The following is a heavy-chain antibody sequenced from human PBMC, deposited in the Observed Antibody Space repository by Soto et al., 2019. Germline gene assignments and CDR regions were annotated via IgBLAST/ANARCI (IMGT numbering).Heavy chain of an antibody. CDR3: ARGLRWLVGPNGD. D-gene: IGHD6-19*01. J-gene: IGHJ4*02. CDR1: VFTFSIYL. CDR2: IKQDGSEK. Sequence: SLSLSCAAGVFTFSIYLLSWVRQVPGKGLEWVANIKQDGSEKYYVDSVKGRFTISRDNAKNSLYLQMNSLRAEDTAVYYCARGLRWLVGPNGDWGQGTLVTVSS. V-gene: IGHV3-7*03.